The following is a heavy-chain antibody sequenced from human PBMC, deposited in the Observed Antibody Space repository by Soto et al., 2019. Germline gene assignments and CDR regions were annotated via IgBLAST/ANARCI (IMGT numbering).Heavy chain of an antibody. V-gene: IGHV4-30-4*01. D-gene: IGHD2-15*01. CDR3: ARESVVAATLDY. Sequence: PSETLSLTCTVSGGSISSGDYYWSWIRQPPGKGLEWIGYIYCSGSTYYNPSLKSRVTISVDTSKNQFSLKLSSVTAADTAVYYCARESVVAATLDYWGQGTLVTVSS. CDR2: IYCSGST. CDR1: GGSISSGDYY. J-gene: IGHJ4*02.